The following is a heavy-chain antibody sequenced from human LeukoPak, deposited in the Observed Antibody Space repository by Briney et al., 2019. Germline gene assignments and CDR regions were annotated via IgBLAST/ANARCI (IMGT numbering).Heavy chain of an antibody. J-gene: IGHJ2*01. CDR3: ARPVSYSSSWSPRDWYFDL. D-gene: IGHD6-13*01. V-gene: IGHV1-2*02. Sequence: ASVKVSCKASGYTFTGYYMHWVRQAPGQGLEWMGWINPNSGGTNYAQKFQGRVTMTRDTTISTAYMELSRLRSDDTAVYYCARPVSYSSSWSPRDWYFDLWGRGTLVTVSS. CDR2: INPNSGGT. CDR1: GYTFTGYY.